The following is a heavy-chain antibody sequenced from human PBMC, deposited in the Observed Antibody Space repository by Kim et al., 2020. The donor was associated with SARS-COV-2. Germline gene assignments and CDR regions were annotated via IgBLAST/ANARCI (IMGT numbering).Heavy chain of an antibody. CDR2: VYSGGGDT. J-gene: IGHJ4*02. CDR1: PLSFSSHA. V-gene: IGHV3-23*03. D-gene: IGHD1-26*01. Sequence: GGSLRLSCAAPPLSFSSHAMNWVRQAPGKGLEWVAVVYSGGGDTYYADSVKGRFTISRDESEKTIYLQMNSLRDEDTAVYYCAKGLRWDSASYLDSWGQGTLVTVSS. CDR3: AKGLRWDSASYLDS.